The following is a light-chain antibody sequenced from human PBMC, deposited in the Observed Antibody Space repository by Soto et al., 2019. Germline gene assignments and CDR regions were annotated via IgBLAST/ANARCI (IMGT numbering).Light chain of an antibody. CDR3: QQRSKWPLT. V-gene: IGKV3-11*01. J-gene: IGKJ4*01. CDR1: QSVTSN. CDR2: GVS. Sequence: EIVLTQSSATLSLSPGERATLSCMASQSVTSNALAWYQQKPGQAPRLLIYGVSSRATGIPDRFSGSGSGTDFTLTISSLEPGDFAVYYCQQRSKWPLTFGGGTKVEIK.